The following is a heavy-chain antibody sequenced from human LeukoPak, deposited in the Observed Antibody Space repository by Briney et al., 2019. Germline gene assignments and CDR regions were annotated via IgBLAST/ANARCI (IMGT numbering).Heavy chain of an antibody. J-gene: IGHJ4*02. D-gene: IGHD3-3*02. CDR3: ARERHFWSGYSHSYYFDY. V-gene: IGHV4-59*01. CDR1: GGSISSYY. Sequence: PSETLSLTCTVSGGSISSYYWSWIRQPPGKGLEWIGYIYYSGSTNYNPSLKSRVTISVDTSKNQFSLKLSSVTAADTAVYYCARERHFWSGYSHSYYFDYWGQGTLVTVSS. CDR2: IYYSGST.